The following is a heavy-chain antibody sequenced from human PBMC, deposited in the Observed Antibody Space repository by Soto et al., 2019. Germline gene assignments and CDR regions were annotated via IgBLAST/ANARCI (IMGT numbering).Heavy chain of an antibody. V-gene: IGHV4-30-2*01. CDR1: GVSISSGGYS. CDR2: IYHSGST. J-gene: IGHJ4*02. Sequence: QLQLQESGSGLVKPSQTLSLTCAVSGVSISSGGYSWSWIRQPPGKGLEWIGYIYHSGSTYYNPSLKSLFTISVDRSKNQFSLKRSSVTAADTAVNYCARARYFAAESRTSYYCAYWCQGTLVTVSS. D-gene: IGHD3-10*01. CDR3: ARARYFAAESRTSYYCAY.